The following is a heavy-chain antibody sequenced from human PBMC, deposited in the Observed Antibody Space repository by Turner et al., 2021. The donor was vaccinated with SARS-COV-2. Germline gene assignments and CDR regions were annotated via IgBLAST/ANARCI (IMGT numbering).Heavy chain of an antibody. D-gene: IGHD1-26*01. V-gene: IGHV4-39*01. CDR3: ARHSPELRGDFFDY. CDR1: GGSISSSSYY. Sequence: QLQLQESGPGLVKPSETLSLTCTVSGGSISSSSYYWGWIRQPPGKGLEWIGRIYYSGSTYNNSSLKSRVTMSVDTSKNQFSLKLTSVTAADTAVYYCARHSPELRGDFFDYWGQGTLVTVSS. CDR2: IYYSGST. J-gene: IGHJ4*02.